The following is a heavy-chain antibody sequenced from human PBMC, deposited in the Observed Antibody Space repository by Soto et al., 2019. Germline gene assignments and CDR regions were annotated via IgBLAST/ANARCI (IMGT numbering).Heavy chain of an antibody. J-gene: IGHJ6*02. CDR1: GWTFSSHA. V-gene: IGHV1-69*06. D-gene: IGHD2-15*01. CDR2: ITPIFGTA. Sequence: SVKVSCKACGWTFSSHAISWVRQAPGQGLEWMGGITPIFGTANYAQKFQGRVTIIADKFTTTGYMELSSLTSEDTAVYYCARGHDIDYHYVVDGLGQGTTVRVSS. CDR3: ARGHDIDYHYVVDG.